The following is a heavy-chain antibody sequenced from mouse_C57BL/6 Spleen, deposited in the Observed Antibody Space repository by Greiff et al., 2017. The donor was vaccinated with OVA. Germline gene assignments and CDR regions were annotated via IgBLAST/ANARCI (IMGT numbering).Heavy chain of an antibody. Sequence: QVQLQQSGPELVKPGASVKISCKASGYSFTSYYIHWVKQRPGQGLEWIGWIYPGSGNTKYNEKFKGKATLTADTSSSTAYMQLSSLTSEDSAVYYCARSAVITTGVRGAMDYWGQGTSVTVSS. CDR2: IYPGSGNT. CDR3: ARSAVITTGVRGAMDY. D-gene: IGHD1-1*01. V-gene: IGHV1-66*01. J-gene: IGHJ4*01. CDR1: GYSFTSYY.